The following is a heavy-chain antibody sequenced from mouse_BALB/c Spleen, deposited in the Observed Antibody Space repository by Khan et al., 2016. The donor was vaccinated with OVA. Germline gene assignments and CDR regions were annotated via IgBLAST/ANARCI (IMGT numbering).Heavy chain of an antibody. CDR3: ARRGIYDGYSLYYAMDY. Sequence: EVQLQESGPGLVKPSQSLSLTCTVTGYSITSDYAWNWIRQFPGNKLEWMGYISYSGSTSYNPSLKSRISITRDSSKNQFFLQLNSVTTEETATYYCARRGIYDGYSLYYAMDYWGQGTSVTVSS. D-gene: IGHD2-3*01. CDR1: GYSITSDYA. J-gene: IGHJ4*01. CDR2: ISYSGST. V-gene: IGHV3-2*02.